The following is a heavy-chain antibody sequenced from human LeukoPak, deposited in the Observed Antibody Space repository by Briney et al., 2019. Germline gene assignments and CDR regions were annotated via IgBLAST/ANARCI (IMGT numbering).Heavy chain of an antibody. CDR2: IIPIFGTA. J-gene: IGHJ6*04. Sequence: ASVKVSCKASGGTFSSYAISWVRQAPGQGLEWMGGIIPIFGTANYAQKFQGRVTMTRDTSTSTVYMELSSLRSEDTAVYYCARVKDIYELLWYMDVWGKGTTVTVSS. V-gene: IGHV1-69*05. CDR3: ARVKDIYELLWYMDV. CDR1: GGTFSSYA. D-gene: IGHD3-10*01.